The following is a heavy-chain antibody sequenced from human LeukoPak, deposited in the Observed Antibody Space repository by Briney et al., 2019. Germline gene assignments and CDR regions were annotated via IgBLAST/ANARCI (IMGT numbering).Heavy chain of an antibody. D-gene: IGHD1-26*01. CDR3: ARLYSGSYYFADYFDY. Sequence: PSESLSLTCTVSGGSISSSSYYWGWLRQPPRKGLEWLVSIYYSGSTYDNPSLKSRVTISEDTSKNQFSLKLSSVTAADTAVYYCARLYSGSYYFADYFDYWGQGTLVTVSS. CDR1: GGSISSSSYY. J-gene: IGHJ4*02. V-gene: IGHV4-39*01. CDR2: IYYSGST.